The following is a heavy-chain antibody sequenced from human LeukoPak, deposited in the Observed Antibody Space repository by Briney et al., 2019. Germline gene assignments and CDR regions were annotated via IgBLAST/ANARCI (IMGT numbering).Heavy chain of an antibody. Sequence: GGSLRLSCAASGFTFSSYGMHWVRQAPGKGLEWVSGISGRGGSTNYADSVKGRFTISRDNSKNTLYLQMNSLRAEDTAVYYCAKGNSWLFSAEYFQHWGQGTLVTVSS. CDR1: GFTFSSYG. V-gene: IGHV3-23*01. J-gene: IGHJ1*01. CDR3: AKGNSWLFSAEYFQH. CDR2: ISGRGGST. D-gene: IGHD6-13*01.